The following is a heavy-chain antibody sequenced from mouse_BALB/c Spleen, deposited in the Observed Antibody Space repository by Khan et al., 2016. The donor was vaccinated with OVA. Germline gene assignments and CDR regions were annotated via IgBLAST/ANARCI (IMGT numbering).Heavy chain of an antibody. Sequence: VRLQQSGAELVRPGALVKLSCKASGFNIKDYYIHWVKQRPEQGLEWIGWIDPENGKSIYDPKFQDKASITADTSSNTAYLQLSSLTSEDTAVYYCARSGYVAWFGYWGQGTLVTVSA. V-gene: IGHV14-1*02. J-gene: IGHJ3*01. CDR2: IDPENGKS. CDR1: GFNIKDYY. CDR3: ARSGYVAWFGY.